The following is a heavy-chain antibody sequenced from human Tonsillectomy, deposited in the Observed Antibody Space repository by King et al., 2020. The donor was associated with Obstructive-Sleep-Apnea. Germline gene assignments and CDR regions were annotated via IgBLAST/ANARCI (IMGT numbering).Heavy chain of an antibody. CDR3: ASTYYDYVWGSYRLDY. D-gene: IGHD3-16*02. CDR2: IYYSGST. V-gene: IGHV4-39*01. CDR1: GGSISSSSYY. Sequence: QLQESGPGLVKPSETLSLTCTVSGGSISSSSYYWGWIRQPPGKGLEWIGSIYYSGSTYYNPSLKSRVTISVDTSKNQFSLKLSSVTAADTAVYYCASTYYDYVWGSYRLDYWGQGTLVTVSS. J-gene: IGHJ4*02.